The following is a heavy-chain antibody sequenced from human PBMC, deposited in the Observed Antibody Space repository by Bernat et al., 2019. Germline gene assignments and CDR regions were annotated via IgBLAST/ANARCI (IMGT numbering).Heavy chain of an antibody. D-gene: IGHD1-1*01. Sequence: EVQLVESGGGVVRPGGSLRLSCAASGFTFDDYGMSWVRHAPGKGLEWVSGINWNGGSTGYADSVKGRFTISRDNAKNSLYLQMNSLRAEDTALYYCARRTNWNDPDPHYYFDYWGQGTLVTVSS. CDR3: ARRTNWNDPDPHYYFDY. V-gene: IGHV3-20*04. J-gene: IGHJ4*02. CDR1: GFTFDDYG. CDR2: INWNGGST.